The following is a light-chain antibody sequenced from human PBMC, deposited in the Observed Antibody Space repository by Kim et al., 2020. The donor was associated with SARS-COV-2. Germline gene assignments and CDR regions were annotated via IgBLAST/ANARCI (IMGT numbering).Light chain of an antibody. CDR2: DVT. Sequence: QSALTQPRSVSGSPGQSVTISCTGTSSDVGGYNYVSWYQQHPVTAPKLMIYDVTKRPSGVPDRFSGSKSGNTASLTISGLQAEDEADYYCCSYTYTYTFNWVFGGGTQLTVL. J-gene: IGLJ3*02. CDR1: SSDVGGYNY. V-gene: IGLV2-11*01. CDR3: CSYTYTYTFNWV.